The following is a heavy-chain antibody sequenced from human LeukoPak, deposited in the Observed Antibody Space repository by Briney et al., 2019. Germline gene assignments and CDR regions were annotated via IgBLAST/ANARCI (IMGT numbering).Heavy chain of an antibody. V-gene: IGHV3-7*01. CDR2: INRGGNEV. J-gene: IGHJ4*02. CDR1: GFTFSDYL. CDR3: ERVGAWELQWVFDY. Sequence: GGSLRLSCAACGFTFSDYLMTWVRQVPGKGLDGVANINRGGNEVHYVDSVKGRFTISRDNAKNSLYLQLDSLRVEDTAVYYCERVGAWELQWVFDYWGQGTLVTVSS. D-gene: IGHD1-26*01.